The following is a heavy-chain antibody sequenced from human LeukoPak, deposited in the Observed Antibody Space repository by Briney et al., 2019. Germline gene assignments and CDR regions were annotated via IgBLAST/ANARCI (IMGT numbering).Heavy chain of an antibody. CDR3: ARVRYDSSGGSDGTYYYYGMDV. V-gene: IGHV1-2*04. D-gene: IGHD3-22*01. Sequence: ASVKVSCKASGYTFTGYYMHWVRQAPGQGLEWMGWINPNSGGTNYAQKFQGWVTMTRDTSISTAYMELSRLRSEDTAVYYCARVRYDSSGGSDGTYYYYGMDVWGQGTTVTVSS. CDR1: GYTFTGYY. J-gene: IGHJ6*02. CDR2: INPNSGGT.